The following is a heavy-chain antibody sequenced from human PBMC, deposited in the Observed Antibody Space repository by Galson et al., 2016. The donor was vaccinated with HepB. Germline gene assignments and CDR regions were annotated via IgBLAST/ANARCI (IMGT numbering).Heavy chain of an antibody. CDR3: VTIRNCSGGSCHWFDP. CDR2: FDPEDGET. J-gene: IGHJ5*01. D-gene: IGHD2-15*01. V-gene: IGHV1-24*01. Sequence: SVKVSCKVSGYTLTELSMHWVRQARGKGLEWVGGFDPEDGETTYAQKFQGRVTMTEDTSTDTANMELTNLRSEDTAVYYCVTIRNCSGGSCHWFDPWGPGTTVTVSS. CDR1: GYTLTELS.